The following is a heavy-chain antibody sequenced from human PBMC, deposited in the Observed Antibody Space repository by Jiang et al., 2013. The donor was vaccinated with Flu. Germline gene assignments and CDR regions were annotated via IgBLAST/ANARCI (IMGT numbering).Heavy chain of an antibody. CDR1: GYSISRGYY. CDR2: VYHDDST. CDR3: ARAELGDFDS. J-gene: IGHJ4*02. D-gene: IGHD7-27*01. V-gene: IGHV4-38-2*02. Sequence: LLKPSETLFLRCTVSGYSISRGYYWGWIRQPPGKGLEWIGSVYHDDSTQYNSSLKSRVTISVDTSKNQLSLKLSSVTAADTAVYYCARAELGDFDSWGQGTLVTVSS.